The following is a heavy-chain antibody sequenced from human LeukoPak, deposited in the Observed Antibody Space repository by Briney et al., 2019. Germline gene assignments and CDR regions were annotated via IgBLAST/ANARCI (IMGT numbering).Heavy chain of an antibody. CDR3: AKVAKYYYGSETYYFFEH. CDR2: IKQDGTEK. V-gene: IGHV3-7*01. CDR1: GFTFATYC. Sequence: GGSLRLSCAASGFTFATYCMTWVRQAPGKGLEWVANIKQDGTEKYFVDSVKGRFTISRDNAKNSLYLQMNSLIVEDTAVYYCAKVAKYYYGSETYYFFEHWGQGTPVTASS. J-gene: IGHJ4*02. D-gene: IGHD3-10*01.